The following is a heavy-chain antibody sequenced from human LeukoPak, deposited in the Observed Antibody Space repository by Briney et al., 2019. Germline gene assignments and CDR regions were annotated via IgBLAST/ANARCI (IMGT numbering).Heavy chain of an antibody. CDR2: IYRGGTI. CDR3: GGGDGHNHGDY. CDR1: GFTVSNNF. Sequence: GGSLRLSCAASGFTVSNNFMSWVRQAPGKGLEWVSVIYRGGTIYYADSVRGRFTISRDNSKNTLYLQMISLRAEDTAVYYCGGGDGHNHGDYCGQGTLVTVSS. J-gene: IGHJ4*02. D-gene: IGHD5-24*01. V-gene: IGHV3-53*01.